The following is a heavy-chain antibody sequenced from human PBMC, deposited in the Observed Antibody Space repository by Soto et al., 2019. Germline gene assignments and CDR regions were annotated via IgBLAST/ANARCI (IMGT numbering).Heavy chain of an antibody. Sequence: PSETLSLTCTVSGGSISSYYWSWIRQPPGKGLEWIGYIYYSGSTYYNPSLKSRVTISVDTSKNQFSLKLSSVTAADTAVYYCARDGSGRRYCSSTSCFGFLGWFDPWGQGTLVTVSS. CDR2: IYYSGST. CDR1: GGSISSYY. J-gene: IGHJ5*02. V-gene: IGHV4-30-4*01. CDR3: ARDGSGRRYCSSTSCFGFLGWFDP. D-gene: IGHD2-2*01.